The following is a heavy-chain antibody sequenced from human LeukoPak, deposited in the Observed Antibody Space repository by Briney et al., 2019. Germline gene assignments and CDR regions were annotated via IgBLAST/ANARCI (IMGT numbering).Heavy chain of an antibody. J-gene: IGHJ4*02. CDR2: TYYRSKWYN. Sequence: NPSQTLSLTCAISGDSVSNNSAIWIRIRQSPSRGLQWLGRTYYRSKWYNDYAVSVKSRITLNVDTSKNQFSLQLNSVTPEDTAVYYCARSSNLHYFDYWGQGTQVTVSS. CDR3: ARSSNLHYFDY. V-gene: IGHV6-1*01. CDR1: GDSVSNNSAI.